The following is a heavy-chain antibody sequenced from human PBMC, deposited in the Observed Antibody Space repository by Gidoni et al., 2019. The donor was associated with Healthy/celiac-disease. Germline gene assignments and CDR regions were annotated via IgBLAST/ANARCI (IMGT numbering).Heavy chain of an antibody. J-gene: IGHJ4*02. CDR1: GGSFSGSY. CDR2: INHSGRT. D-gene: IGHD4-17*01. V-gene: IGHV4-34*01. CDR3: ARGRRGLVRIPTVVRSGYYFDY. Sequence: QVQLQQWGAGLLKPSETLSLTCAVYGGSFSGSYWSWIRQPPGKGLEWIGEINHSGRTNYNPSLKSRVTISVDTSKNQFSLKLSSVTAADTAVYYCARGRRGLVRIPTVVRSGYYFDYWGQGTLVTVSS.